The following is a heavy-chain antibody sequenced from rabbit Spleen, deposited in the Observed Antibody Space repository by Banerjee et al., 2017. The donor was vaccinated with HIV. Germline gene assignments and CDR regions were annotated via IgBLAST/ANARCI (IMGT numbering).Heavy chain of an antibody. Sequence: QSLEESGGDLVKPVASLTLTCTASGFSFSSSDYMCWVRQAPGKGLEWISCIAGSSSDFTYSATWAKGRFTCSKTSSTTVTLQMTSLTVADTATYFCARDTGSSFSSYGMDLWGPGTLVTVS. J-gene: IGHJ6*01. CDR1: GFSFSSSDY. V-gene: IGHV1S40*01. CDR3: ARDTGSSFSSYGMDL. CDR2: IAGSSSDFT. D-gene: IGHD8-1*01.